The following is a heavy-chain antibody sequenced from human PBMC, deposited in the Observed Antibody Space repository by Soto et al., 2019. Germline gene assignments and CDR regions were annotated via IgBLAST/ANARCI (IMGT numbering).Heavy chain of an antibody. CDR1: GFTFSSYS. V-gene: IGHV3-48*02. D-gene: IGHD5-18*01. Sequence: GGSLRLSCAASGFTFSSYSMNWVRQAPGKGPEWVSYISSSSSTIYYADSVKGRFTISRDNAKNSLYLRMNSLRDEDTAVYYCARDLGYGLFDYWGQGTLVTVSS. CDR3: ARDLGYGLFDY. J-gene: IGHJ4*02. CDR2: ISSSSSTI.